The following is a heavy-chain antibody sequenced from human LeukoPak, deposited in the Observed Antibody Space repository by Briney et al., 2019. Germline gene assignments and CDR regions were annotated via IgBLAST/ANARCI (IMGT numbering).Heavy chain of an antibody. CDR2: MNPNSGNT. CDR1: EYTFTNYD. Sequence: ASVKVSCKASEYTFTNYDINWVRQATGQGLEWMGWMNPNSGNTGYAQKFQGRVTMTRNTSITTAYMELSSLRSDDTAVYYCARVRGGAPSLVAAFHIWGQGTMVTVSS. D-gene: IGHD4-23*01. CDR3: ARVRGGAPSLVAAFHI. V-gene: IGHV1-8*01. J-gene: IGHJ3*02.